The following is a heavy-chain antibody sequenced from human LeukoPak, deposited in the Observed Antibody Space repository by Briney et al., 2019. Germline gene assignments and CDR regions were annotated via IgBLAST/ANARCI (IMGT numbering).Heavy chain of an antibody. CDR1: GFTFSSYE. Sequence: GGSLRLSCAASGFTFSSYEMNWVRQAPGKGLEWVSRINRDGSSATYADSVKGRFTISRDNAKNTLYLQMNSLRAEDTAVYYCARAEWSGTYYFDYWGQGTLVTVSS. CDR2: INRDGSSA. CDR3: ARAEWSGTYYFDY. V-gene: IGHV3-74*01. D-gene: IGHD3-3*01. J-gene: IGHJ4*02.